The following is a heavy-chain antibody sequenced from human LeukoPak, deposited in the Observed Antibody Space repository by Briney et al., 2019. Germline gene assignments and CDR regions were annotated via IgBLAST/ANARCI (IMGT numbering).Heavy chain of an antibody. Sequence: SETLSLTCTVSGGSISSSSYYWGWIRQPPGKGLEWIGSIYYSGNTYYNPSLESRVIISVDTSKNQFSLRLSSVTAADTAVYYCARRFGSNYYYGMDVWGQGTTVTVSS. CDR3: ARRFGSNYYYGMDV. CDR1: GGSISSSSYY. CDR2: IYYSGNT. D-gene: IGHD3-10*01. J-gene: IGHJ6*02. V-gene: IGHV4-39*01.